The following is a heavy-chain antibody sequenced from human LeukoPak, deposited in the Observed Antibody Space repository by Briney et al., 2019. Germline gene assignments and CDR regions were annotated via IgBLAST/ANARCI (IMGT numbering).Heavy chain of an antibody. V-gene: IGHV4-39*07. Sequence: PSETLSLTCTVSGGSISSSSYYWGWIRQPPGKGLEWIGSIYYSGSTYYNPSLKSRVTISVDTSKNQFSLKLTSVTAADTALYFCAGGPFVRRFMEEYYFDSWGQGILVTVSS. D-gene: IGHD3-10*02. CDR2: IYYSGST. CDR3: AGGPFVRRFMEEYYFDS. J-gene: IGHJ4*02. CDR1: GGSISSSSYY.